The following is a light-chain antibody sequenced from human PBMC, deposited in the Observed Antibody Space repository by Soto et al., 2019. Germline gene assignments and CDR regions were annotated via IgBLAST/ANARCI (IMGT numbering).Light chain of an antibody. V-gene: IGKV1-13*02. Sequence: AIQLTQSPSSLSASVGDRVSLTCRPSQGISSALAWYQHKPGKAPKILIYDASSLQSGVPSRFSGSESGTECTLTISSLQPEDFATYYCQQLKTYPFTFGQGTRLEIK. CDR1: QGISSA. CDR3: QQLKTYPFT. CDR2: DAS. J-gene: IGKJ5*01.